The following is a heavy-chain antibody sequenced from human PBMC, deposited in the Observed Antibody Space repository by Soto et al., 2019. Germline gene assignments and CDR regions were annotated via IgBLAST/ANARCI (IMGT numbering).Heavy chain of an antibody. J-gene: IGHJ4*02. D-gene: IGHD7-27*01. Sequence: QVQLQESGPGLVKLSQTLSLTCTVSGGSISTVDYWWSWIRQSPDMGLEWIGHIYDGGRTYNNPSLESRVPMSVDTSQRQLSLTLRSVSAADTAVYYCARGPSGDKVDSWGQGTLVTVSS. CDR2: IYDGGRT. CDR1: GGSISTVDYW. CDR3: ARGPSGDKVDS. V-gene: IGHV4-30-4*01.